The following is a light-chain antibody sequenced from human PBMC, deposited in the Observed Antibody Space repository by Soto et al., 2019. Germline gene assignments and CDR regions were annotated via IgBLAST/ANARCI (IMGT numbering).Light chain of an antibody. Sequence: QSALTQPASVSGSPGQSITISCTGTSCDVGGYNYVSWYQQHPGKTPELMIYEVSNRPSGVSNRFSGSKSGNTASLTISGLQAEDEADYYCSSYTSSSTLGFGGGTKLTVL. J-gene: IGLJ2*01. V-gene: IGLV2-14*01. CDR2: EVS. CDR3: SSYTSSSTLG. CDR1: SCDVGGYNY.